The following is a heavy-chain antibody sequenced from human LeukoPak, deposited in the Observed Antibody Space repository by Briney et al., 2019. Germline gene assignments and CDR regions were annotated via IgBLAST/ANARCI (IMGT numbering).Heavy chain of an antibody. Sequence: PGGSLRLPCAASGFAFSTYTMAWFRQAPGKGLEWVSAMTGSGDSTYYEDSVKGRFTISRDSSKNTLYLQMNSLGAEDTAVYYCAKKTSCCGRDCYPYYFDLWGQGTLVTVSS. CDR3: AKKTSCCGRDCYPYYFDL. V-gene: IGHV3-23*01. D-gene: IGHD2-21*02. J-gene: IGHJ4*02. CDR2: MTGSGDST. CDR1: GFAFSTYT.